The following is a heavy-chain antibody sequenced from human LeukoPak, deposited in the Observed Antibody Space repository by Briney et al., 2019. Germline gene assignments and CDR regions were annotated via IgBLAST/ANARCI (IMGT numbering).Heavy chain of an antibody. Sequence: PGGSLRLSCVGSGFMFSDYYMSWIRQAPGKGLEWVSYISNDSVDKYYVDSVRGRFTISRDNAKKSMHLQMSGLRVEDTAVYYCARRDWVSGAVRAFDIWGQGTMVTVSS. V-gene: IGHV3-11*04. CDR2: ISNDSVDK. CDR3: ARRDWVSGAVRAFDI. J-gene: IGHJ3*02. CDR1: GFMFSDYY. D-gene: IGHD3-3*01.